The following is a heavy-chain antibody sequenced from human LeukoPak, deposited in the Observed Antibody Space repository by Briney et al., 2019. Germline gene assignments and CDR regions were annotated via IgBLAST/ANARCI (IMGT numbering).Heavy chain of an antibody. CDR1: GGSISSGSYY. V-gene: IGHV4-61*02. J-gene: IGHJ3*02. CDR3: ASRPRGYSYGPSAFDI. D-gene: IGHD5-18*01. Sequence: SETLSLTCTVSGGSISSGSYYWSWIRQPAGKGLEWIGRIYTSGSTNYNPSLKSRVTISVDTSKNQFSLKLSSVTAADTAVYYCASRPRGYSYGPSAFDIWGQGTMVTVSS. CDR2: IYTSGST.